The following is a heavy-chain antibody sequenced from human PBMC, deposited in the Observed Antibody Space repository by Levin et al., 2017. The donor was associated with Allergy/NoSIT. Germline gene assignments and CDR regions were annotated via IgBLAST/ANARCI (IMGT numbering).Heavy chain of an antibody. CDR3: ARGPEV. J-gene: IGHJ4*02. Sequence: LSLTCDASGFTFNIYTMNWVRQAPGKGLEWISFISTNSAYIFYADSVRGRFTISRDNAKRSLFLQMDNLRDDDTAVYYCARGPEVWGQGTPVTVSS. CDR1: GFTFNIYT. CDR2: ISTNSAYI. V-gene: IGHV3-21*01.